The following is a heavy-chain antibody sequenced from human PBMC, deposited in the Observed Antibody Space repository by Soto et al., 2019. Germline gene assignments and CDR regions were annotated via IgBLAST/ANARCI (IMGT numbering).Heavy chain of an antibody. D-gene: IGHD3-10*01. V-gene: IGHV1-46*03. CDR2: INPSGGST. CDR3: ARRPIDYYGSGSYHADY. CDR1: GYTFTSYY. Sequence: GASVKVSCKASGYTFTSYYMHWVRQAPGQGLEWMGIINPSGGSTSYAQKFQGRVTMTRDTSTSTVYMELSSLRSEDTAVYYCARRPIDYYGSGSYHADYWGQGTLVTVSS. J-gene: IGHJ4*02.